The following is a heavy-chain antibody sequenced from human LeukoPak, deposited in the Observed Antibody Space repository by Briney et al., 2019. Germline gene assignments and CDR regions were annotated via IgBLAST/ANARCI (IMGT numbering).Heavy chain of an antibody. CDR3: ARGPNSNWSGLDF. D-gene: IGHD6-6*01. J-gene: IGHJ4*02. Sequence: GSLRLSCIASGFSFSGHWMHWARQLPGKGLVWVSRISPTGSTTSYADSVKGRFTVSRDSAKNTLYLQVNNLRAEDTAVYYCARGPNSNWSGLDFWGQGTLLTVSS. CDR2: ISPTGSTT. CDR1: GFSFSGHW. V-gene: IGHV3-74*01.